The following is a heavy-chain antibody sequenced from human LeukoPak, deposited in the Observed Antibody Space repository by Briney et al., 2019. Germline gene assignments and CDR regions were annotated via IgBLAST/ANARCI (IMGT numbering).Heavy chain of an antibody. J-gene: IGHJ4*02. CDR3: ARGAHGSGSYSFWFDY. D-gene: IGHD3-10*01. CDR1: GGSISSYY. V-gene: IGHV4-59*01. Sequence: SETLSLTCTVSGGSISSYYWSWIRQPPGKGLEWIGYIYYSGSTNYNPSLKSRVTISVDTSKNQFSLKLSSVTAADTAVYYCARGAHGSGSYSFWFDYWGQGTLVTVSS. CDR2: IYYSGST.